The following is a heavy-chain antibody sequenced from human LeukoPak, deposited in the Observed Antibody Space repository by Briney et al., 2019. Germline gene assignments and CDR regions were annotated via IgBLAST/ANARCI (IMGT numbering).Heavy chain of an antibody. J-gene: IGHJ3*02. CDR1: GGSISSYY. Sequence: SETLSLTCIVSGGSISSYYWSWIRQPPGKGLEWIGYIYYTGSTNYNPSLKSRVTISVDTSKNQLSLKLRSVTAADTAVYYCARQDSGTYLNPLDIWGQGTAVTVSS. V-gene: IGHV4-59*08. CDR3: ARQDSGTYLNPLDI. CDR2: IYYTGST. D-gene: IGHD1-26*01.